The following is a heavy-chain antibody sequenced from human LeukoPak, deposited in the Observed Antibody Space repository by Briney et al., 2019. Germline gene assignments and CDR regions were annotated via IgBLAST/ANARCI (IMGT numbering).Heavy chain of an antibody. CDR2: ISAYNGNT. Sequence: GASVKVSCKASGYTFTSYGISWVRQAPGQGLEWMGWISAYNGNTNYAQKLQGRVTMTTDTSTSTAYMELRSLRSDDTAVYYCARDNYPSLGYCSSTSCYPPYYYGMDVWGQGTTVTVSS. J-gene: IGHJ6*02. CDR1: GYTFTSYG. CDR3: ARDNYPSLGYCSSTSCYPPYYYGMDV. V-gene: IGHV1-18*01. D-gene: IGHD2-2*01.